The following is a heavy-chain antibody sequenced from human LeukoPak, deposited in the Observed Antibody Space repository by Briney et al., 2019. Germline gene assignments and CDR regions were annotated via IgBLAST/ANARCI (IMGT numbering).Heavy chain of an antibody. J-gene: IGHJ4*02. CDR3: ARDGGVLEWFYFDY. V-gene: IGHV4-59*01. Sequence: SETLSLTCTVSGGSISSYYWSWIRQPPGKGLEWIGYIYYSGSTNYNPSLKSRVTMSVDTSKNQFSLKLSSVTAADTAVYYCARDGGVLEWFYFDYWGQGTLVTVSS. D-gene: IGHD3-3*01. CDR1: GGSISSYY. CDR2: IYYSGST.